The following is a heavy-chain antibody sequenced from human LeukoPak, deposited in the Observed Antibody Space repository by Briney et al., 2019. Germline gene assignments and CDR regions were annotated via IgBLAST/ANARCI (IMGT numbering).Heavy chain of an antibody. CDR3: AREWRDYGGNLDY. Sequence: GGSLRLSCAASGFTFSSYGMHWVRQAPGKGLEWVSSISSQSTYIYYAASVKGRFIISRDNAKNSVYLQMNGLRADDMAVYYCAREWRDYGGNLDYWGQGTLVTVS. CDR1: GFTFSSYG. J-gene: IGHJ4*02. D-gene: IGHD4-23*01. CDR2: ISSQSTYI. V-gene: IGHV3-21*01.